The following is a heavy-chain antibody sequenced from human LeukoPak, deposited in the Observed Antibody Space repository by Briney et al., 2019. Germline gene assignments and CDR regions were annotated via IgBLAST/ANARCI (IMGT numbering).Heavy chain of an antibody. CDR1: GGSISSSNW. V-gene: IGHV4-4*02. CDR2: IYHSGST. J-gene: IGHJ4*02. D-gene: IGHD3-3*01. Sequence: SETLSLTCAVSGGSISSSNWWSWVRQPPGKGLEWIGEIYHSGSTNYNPSLKSRVTISVDKSKNQFSLKLSSVTAADTAVYYCARQFPYYDFWSGYQNIYFDYWGQGTLVTVSS. CDR3: ARQFPYYDFWSGYQNIYFDY.